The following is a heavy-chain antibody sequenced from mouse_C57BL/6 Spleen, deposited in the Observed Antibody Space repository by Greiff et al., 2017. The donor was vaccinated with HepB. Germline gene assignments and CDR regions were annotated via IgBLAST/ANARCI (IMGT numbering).Heavy chain of an antibody. D-gene: IGHD1-1*01. Sequence: VKLQQSGAELVKPGASVKMSCKASGYTFTTYPIEWMKQNHGKSLEWIGNFHPYNDDTKYNEKFKGKATLTVEKSSSTVYLELSRLTSDDSAVYYCASGHYYGSSHWYFDVWGTGTTVTVSS. V-gene: IGHV1-47*01. CDR2: FHPYNDDT. CDR3: ASGHYYGSSHWYFDV. J-gene: IGHJ1*03. CDR1: GYTFTTYP.